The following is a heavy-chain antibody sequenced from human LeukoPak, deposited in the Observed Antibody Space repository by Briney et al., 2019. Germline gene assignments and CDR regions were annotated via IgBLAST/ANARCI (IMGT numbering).Heavy chain of an antibody. J-gene: IGHJ4*02. D-gene: IGHD6-19*01. Sequence: GRSLRLSCAASGFTFSSYGMHWVRQAPGKGLEWVAVIWYDGSNKYYADSVKGRFTISRDNSKNTLYLQMNSLRVEDTAVYYCARRGAVAGSPFDYWGQGTLVTVSS. CDR1: GFTFSSYG. CDR3: ARRGAVAGSPFDY. V-gene: IGHV3-33*01. CDR2: IWYDGSNK.